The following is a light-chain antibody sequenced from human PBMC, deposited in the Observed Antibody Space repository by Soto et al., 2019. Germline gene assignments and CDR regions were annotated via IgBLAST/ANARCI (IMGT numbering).Light chain of an antibody. CDR2: EVT. CDR3: SSFTSRGTYV. J-gene: IGLJ1*01. CDR1: SNDVGGYNY. Sequence: QSVLTQPASVSGSAGQSITISCTGTSNDVGGYNYVSWYQQHPGKAPKVMIYEVTYRPSGVSNRFSGSKSGNTASLTISGLQAEDEPDYYCSSFTSRGTYVFGTGTKLTVL. V-gene: IGLV2-14*01.